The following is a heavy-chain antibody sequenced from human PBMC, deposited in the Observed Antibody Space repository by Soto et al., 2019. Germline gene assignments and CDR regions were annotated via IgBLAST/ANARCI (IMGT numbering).Heavy chain of an antibody. CDR3: ARSCGDYYDSSGLNAFDI. V-gene: IGHV1-69*13. CDR1: GGTFSSYA. J-gene: IGHJ3*02. Sequence: SVKVSCKASGGTFSSYAISWVRQAPGQGLEWMGGIIPIFGTANYAQKFQGRVTITADESTSTAYMELSSLRSEDTAVYYCARSCGDYYDSSGLNAFDIWGQGTMVT. D-gene: IGHD3-22*01. CDR2: IIPIFGTA.